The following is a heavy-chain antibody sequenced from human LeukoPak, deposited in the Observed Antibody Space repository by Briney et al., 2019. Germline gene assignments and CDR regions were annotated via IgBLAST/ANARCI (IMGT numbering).Heavy chain of an antibody. CDR3: AKDAPPQPMITDY. Sequence: GGSLRLSCAASGFTFSSYWMSWVRQAPGKGLEWVANIKQDGSEKYYVDSVKGRFTISRDNAKNSLYLQMNSLRAEDTAVYYCAKDAPPQPMITDYWGQGTLVTVSS. J-gene: IGHJ4*02. CDR1: GFTFSSYW. V-gene: IGHV3-7*03. CDR2: IKQDGSEK. D-gene: IGHD1-14*01.